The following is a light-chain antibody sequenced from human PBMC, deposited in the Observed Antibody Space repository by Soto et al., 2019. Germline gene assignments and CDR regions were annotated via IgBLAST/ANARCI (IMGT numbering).Light chain of an antibody. CDR3: QQRTNWPLT. Sequence: EIVLTQSPATLSFSPGERATLSCRASQSVAKYLVWYQQKPGQAPRLLIYDASSRATGIPARFSGSGSGTDFSLTITSLEPEDFAVYYCQQRTNWPLTFGGGTKLEI. J-gene: IGKJ4*01. CDR1: QSVAKY. V-gene: IGKV3-11*01. CDR2: DAS.